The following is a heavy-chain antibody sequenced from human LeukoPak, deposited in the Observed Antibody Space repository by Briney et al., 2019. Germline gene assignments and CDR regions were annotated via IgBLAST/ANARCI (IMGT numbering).Heavy chain of an antibody. CDR2: IKSKTDGWTT. CDR3: TTDPLGYCSSTSCYAYFQH. J-gene: IGHJ1*01. V-gene: IGHV3-15*01. Sequence: PGGSLRLSCAACGFTFSNAWINWVRQAPGKGREWVGHIKSKTDGWTTDYAAPVKGRFTISRDDSKNTLYLQMNSLKTEDTALYYCTTDPLGYCSSTSCYAYFQHWGQGTLVTVSS. CDR1: GFTFSNAW. D-gene: IGHD2-2*01.